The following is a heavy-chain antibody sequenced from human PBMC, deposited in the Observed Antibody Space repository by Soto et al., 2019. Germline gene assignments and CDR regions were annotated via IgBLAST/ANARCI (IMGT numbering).Heavy chain of an antibody. J-gene: IGHJ4*02. CDR1: GFTFSSYA. CDR2: ISGSGGST. V-gene: IGHV3-23*01. D-gene: IGHD3-10*01. CDR3: EKSPKGLLWFPFDY. Sequence: PGGSLRLSCAASGFTFSSYAMSWVRQAPGKGLEWVSAISGSGGSTYYAYSVKGRFTISRDNSKNTLYLQMNSLRAEDTAVYYCEKSPKGLLWFPFDYWGQGTLVTVYS.